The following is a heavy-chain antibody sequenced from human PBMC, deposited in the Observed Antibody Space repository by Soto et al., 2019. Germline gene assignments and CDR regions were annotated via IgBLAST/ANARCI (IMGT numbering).Heavy chain of an antibody. CDR2: ILPIFGTT. D-gene: IGHD1-26*01. CDR1: GVTFSSFG. CDR3: AMNVGSEYGMDI. Sequence: QVQLVQSGAEVKRPGSSVKVSCKTSGVTFSSFGISGVRQAPGQGFEWIGWILPIFGTTNCAQTLQGRVTITADESTSTAYMELSSLGSDDTAVYYCAMNVGSEYGMDIWGQGTTVT. J-gene: IGHJ6*02. V-gene: IGHV1-69*01.